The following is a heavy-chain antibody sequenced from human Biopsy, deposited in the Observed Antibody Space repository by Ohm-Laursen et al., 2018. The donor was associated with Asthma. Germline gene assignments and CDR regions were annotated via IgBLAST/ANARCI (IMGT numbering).Heavy chain of an antibody. CDR3: ARAADYSHYYGIDV. V-gene: IGHV1-18*01. J-gene: IGHJ6*02. CDR1: GYTFNSAG. Sequence: SSVKVSCKTSGYTFNSAGITWVRQAPGQGLEWMGWISVYNGNTKVAQKLQDRVTMITDTSTSTAYMELRSLRSDDTAVYFWARAADYSHYYGIDVWGQGTTVTVS. D-gene: IGHD3-10*01. CDR2: ISVYNGNT.